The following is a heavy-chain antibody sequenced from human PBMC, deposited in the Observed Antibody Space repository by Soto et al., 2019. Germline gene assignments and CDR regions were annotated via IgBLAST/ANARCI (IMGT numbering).Heavy chain of an antibody. V-gene: IGHV3-33*01. CDR1: GFTFSSYG. Sequence: LRLSCAASGFTFSSYGMHWVRQAPGKGLEWVAVIWYDGSNKYYADSVKGRFTISRDNSKNTLYLQMNSLRAEDTAVYYCASSDSSGHFDHWGQGTLVTVSS. J-gene: IGHJ4*02. CDR3: ASSDSSGHFDH. CDR2: IWYDGSNK. D-gene: IGHD3-22*01.